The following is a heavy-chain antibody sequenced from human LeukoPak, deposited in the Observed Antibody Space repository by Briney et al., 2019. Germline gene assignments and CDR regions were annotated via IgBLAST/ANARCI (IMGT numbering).Heavy chain of an antibody. Sequence: PGGSLRLSCAASGFTFSSSDMHWVRQAPGKGLEWVAVISYDAANKYYADFVKGRFTLSRDNSKNTLYLQTNTLRDEDTAVYYCAKASSNYFYYFEYWGQGTLVTVSS. CDR3: AKASSNYFYYFEY. V-gene: IGHV3-30*18. D-gene: IGHD2/OR15-2a*01. CDR1: GFTFSSSD. CDR2: ISYDAANK. J-gene: IGHJ4*02.